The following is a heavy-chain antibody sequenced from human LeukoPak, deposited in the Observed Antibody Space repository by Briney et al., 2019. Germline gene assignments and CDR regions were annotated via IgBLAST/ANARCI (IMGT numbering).Heavy chain of an antibody. Sequence: GRSLRLSCAASGFTFSSHPMHWVRQTPGKGLEWVAVISYDGKNKYYADSVNGRFTVSRDNTKNTLYLQMNSLRVDDMGVYYCVRVMTTTRNFDYWGPGTPVTVSP. V-gene: IGHV3-30*04. CDR2: ISYDGKNK. J-gene: IGHJ4*02. CDR1: GFTFSSHP. D-gene: IGHD1-1*01. CDR3: VRVMTTTRNFDY.